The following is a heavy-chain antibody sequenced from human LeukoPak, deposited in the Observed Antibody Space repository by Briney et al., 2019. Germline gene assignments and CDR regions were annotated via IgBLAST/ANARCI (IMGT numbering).Heavy chain of an antibody. D-gene: IGHD2-2*01. J-gene: IGHJ4*02. CDR3: TTEVVPAAMRGY. V-gene: IGHV3-15*01. Sequence: GGSLRLSCAASGLTFSNAWMSWVRQAPGKGLEWVGRIKRKSDGGTTDYAAPVKGRFTISRDDSKNTLYLQMNSLKTEDTAVYYCTTEVVPAAMRGYWGQGTLVTVSS. CDR2: IKRKSDGGTT. CDR1: GLTFSNAW.